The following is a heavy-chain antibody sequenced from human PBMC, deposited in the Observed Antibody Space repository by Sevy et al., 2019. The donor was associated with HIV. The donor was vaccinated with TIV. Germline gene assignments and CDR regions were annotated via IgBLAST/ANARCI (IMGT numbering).Heavy chain of an antibody. CDR3: AKDSYSSSSAEWDY. Sequence: GGSLRLSCVASGFTFNDYAMHWVRQAPGKGLEWVSGIRWISGHIGYAESVKGRFTISRDNAKNSLYLQMNRLRTEDTALYYCAKDSYSSSSAEWDYWGQGTLVTVSS. CDR1: GFTFNDYA. D-gene: IGHD6-6*01. V-gene: IGHV3-9*01. CDR2: IRWISGHI. J-gene: IGHJ4*02.